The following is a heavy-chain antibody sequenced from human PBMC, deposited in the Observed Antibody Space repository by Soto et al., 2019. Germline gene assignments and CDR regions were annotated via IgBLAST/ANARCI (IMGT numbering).Heavy chain of an antibody. V-gene: IGHV1-69*04. CDR3: ARDKGYCSDTSCPDFDY. J-gene: IGHJ4*02. CDR2: VIPNLGVT. CDR1: GGTLSDLS. D-gene: IGHD2-15*01. Sequence: SVKVSFKASGGTLSDLSFNLVRQAPGQGLEWMGRVIPNLGVTNYAKKFQGRFTIVVDTSTSTAYMELNSLRYEDTAVYYCARDKGYCSDTSCPDFDYWGQGTLVTVSS.